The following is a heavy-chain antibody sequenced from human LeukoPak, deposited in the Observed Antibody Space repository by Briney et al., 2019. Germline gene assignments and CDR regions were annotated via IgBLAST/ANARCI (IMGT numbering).Heavy chain of an antibody. CDR2: INSDGSST. J-gene: IGHJ1*01. V-gene: IGHV3-74*01. Sequence: QPGGSLRLSCAASGFTFSSYSMHWVRQAPGKGLVWVSRINSDGSSTSYADSVKGRFTISRDNAKNTLYLQMNSLRAEDTAVYYCARVPITLAGTKDAKYFQHWGQGTLVTVSS. D-gene: IGHD6-19*01. CDR1: GFTFSSYS. CDR3: ARVPITLAGTKDAKYFQH.